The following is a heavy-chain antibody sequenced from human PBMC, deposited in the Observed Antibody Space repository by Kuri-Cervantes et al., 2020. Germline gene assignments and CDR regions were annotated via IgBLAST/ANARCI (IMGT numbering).Heavy chain of an antibody. CDR2: IWYDGSNK. CDR3: AREGYSAWDAFDI. Sequence: GESLKISCAASGFTFSSYGMHWVRQAPGKGLEWVAVIWYDGSNKYYADSVKGRFTISRDNSKNTLYLQVNTLRAEDTAVYHCAREGYSAWDAFDIWGQGTMVTVSS. V-gene: IGHV3-33*01. D-gene: IGHD5-12*01. J-gene: IGHJ3*02. CDR1: GFTFSSYG.